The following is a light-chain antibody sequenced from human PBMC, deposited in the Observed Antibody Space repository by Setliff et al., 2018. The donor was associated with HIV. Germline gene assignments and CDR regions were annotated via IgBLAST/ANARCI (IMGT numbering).Light chain of an antibody. CDR1: SSDVGGYNY. CDR3: SSYTSSSTLV. CDR2: EVS. V-gene: IGLV2-14*01. Sequence: QSVLTQPASVSGSPGQSITISCTGTSSDVGGYNYVSWYQQYPGKAPKLMIFEVSNRPSGVSNRFSGSKSGNTASLTISGLQAEDEADYYCSSYTSSSTLVFGGGTKVTV. J-gene: IGLJ2*01.